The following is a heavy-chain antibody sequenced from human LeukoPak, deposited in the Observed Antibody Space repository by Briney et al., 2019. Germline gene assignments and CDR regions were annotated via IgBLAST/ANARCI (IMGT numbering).Heavy chain of an antibody. CDR2: ISNDGGGT. CDR1: GFIFNNYG. V-gene: IGHV3-23*01. CDR3: AKGSSGYFFDL. J-gene: IGHJ4*02. D-gene: IGHD3-22*01. Sequence: GGSLRLSCAASGFIFNNYGLVWVRQAPGKGLEWVSAISNDGGGTTYADFVKGRFSVSRDNTKNTLFLQMNSLRAEDTALYYCAKGSSGYFFDLWGQGTLVTVSS.